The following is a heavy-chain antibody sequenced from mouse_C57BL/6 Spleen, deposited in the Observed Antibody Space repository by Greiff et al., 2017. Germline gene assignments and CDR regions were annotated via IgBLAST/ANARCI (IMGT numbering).Heavy chain of an antibody. Sequence: QVQLQQPGAELVKPGASVTLSCKASGYTFTSYWMHWVKQRPGQGLEWIGVIHPNGGSTNYNAKFKSKATLTVDKSSRTAYIQLSSLTSEDAAVEYCASYRGANGGFAYWGQGTLVTVSA. J-gene: IGHJ3*01. CDR3: ASYRGANGGFAY. V-gene: IGHV1-64*01. CDR2: IHPNGGST. D-gene: IGHD2-14*01. CDR1: GYTFTSYW.